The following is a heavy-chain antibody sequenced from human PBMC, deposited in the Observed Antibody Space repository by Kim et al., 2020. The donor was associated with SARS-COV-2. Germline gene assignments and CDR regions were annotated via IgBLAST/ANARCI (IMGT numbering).Heavy chain of an antibody. Sequence: YADSVKGRFTISRDNSKNTLYLQMNSLRAEDTAVYYCYGYYDSSGYAFDIWGQGTMVTVSS. J-gene: IGHJ3*02. D-gene: IGHD3-22*01. CDR3: YGYYDSSGYAFDI. V-gene: IGHV3-30*01.